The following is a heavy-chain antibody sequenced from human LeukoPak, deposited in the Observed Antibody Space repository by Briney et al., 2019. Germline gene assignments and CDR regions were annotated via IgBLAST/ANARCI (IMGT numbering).Heavy chain of an antibody. Sequence: SETLSLTCTVSGGSISRYYWSWIRHPAGKGLEWLGRIYTSGSPNYNPSLKSRVTMSVATSKNQFSLKLSSVTAADTAVYYCARDSYYDILTGYYEDWFAPWGQGTLVTVSS. J-gene: IGHJ5*02. CDR3: ARDSYYDILTGYYEDWFAP. CDR1: GGSISRYY. D-gene: IGHD3-9*01. CDR2: IYTSGSP. V-gene: IGHV4-4*07.